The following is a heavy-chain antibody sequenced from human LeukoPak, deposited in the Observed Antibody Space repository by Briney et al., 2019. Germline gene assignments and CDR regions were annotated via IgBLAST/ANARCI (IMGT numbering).Heavy chain of an antibody. Sequence: GASVKVSCKASGYTFTGYYMHWVRQAPGQGLEWMGLINPRGTSTIYAEKFQGRIIMTRDMSTTTDYMELSSLRSEDTAVYYCARDEYCSGGSCYPSEVWGQGTLVTVSS. V-gene: IGHV1-46*01. CDR2: INPRGTST. J-gene: IGHJ4*02. D-gene: IGHD2-15*01. CDR1: GYTFTGYY. CDR3: ARDEYCSGGSCYPSEV.